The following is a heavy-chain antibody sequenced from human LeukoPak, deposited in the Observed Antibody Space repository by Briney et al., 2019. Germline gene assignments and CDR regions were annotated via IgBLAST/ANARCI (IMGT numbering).Heavy chain of an antibody. V-gene: IGHV4-39*07. Sequence: PSETLSLTCTVSGGSISSSSYYWGWIRQPPGKGLEWIGSIYYSGSTYYNPSLKSRVTISVDTSKNQFSLKLSSVTAADTAVYYCAREYDILTGYPYLFDYWGQGTLVTVSS. J-gene: IGHJ4*02. CDR1: GGSISSSSYY. D-gene: IGHD3-9*01. CDR3: AREYDILTGYPYLFDY. CDR2: IYYSGST.